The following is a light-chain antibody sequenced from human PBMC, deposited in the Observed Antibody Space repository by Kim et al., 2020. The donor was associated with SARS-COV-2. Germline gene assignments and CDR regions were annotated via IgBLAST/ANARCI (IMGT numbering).Light chain of an antibody. CDR3: QAWDSSTVV. CDR2: RDS. CDR1: KLGDKY. V-gene: IGLV3-1*01. J-gene: IGLJ2*01. Sequence: VSPGPTASITCSGDKLGDKYACWYQQKPGQSPVLVIYRDSKRPSGIPERFSGSNSGNTATLTISGTQAMDEADYYCQAWDSSTVVFGGGTQLTVL.